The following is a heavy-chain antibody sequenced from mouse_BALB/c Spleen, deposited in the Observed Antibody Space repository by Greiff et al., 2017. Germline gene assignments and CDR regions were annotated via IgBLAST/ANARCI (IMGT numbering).Heavy chain of an antibody. CDR2: ISDGGSYT. Sequence: EVKLQESGGGLVKPGGSLKLSCAASGFTFSDYYMYWVRQTPEKRLEWVATISDGGSYTYYPDSVKGRFTISRDNAKNNLYLQMSSVKSEDTAMYYCARVNSGKDYYAMDYWGQGTSVTVSS. V-gene: IGHV5-4*02. D-gene: IGHD3-2*02. CDR3: ARVNSGKDYYAMDY. CDR1: GFTFSDYY. J-gene: IGHJ4*01.